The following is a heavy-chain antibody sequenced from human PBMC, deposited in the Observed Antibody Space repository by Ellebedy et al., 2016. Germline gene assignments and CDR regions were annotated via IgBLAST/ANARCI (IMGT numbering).Heavy chain of an antibody. CDR1: GFAFTNYW. Sequence: GGSLRLXCAASGFAFTNYWMYWLRQSPEKGLEWVANIKQDGREKYYADSVKGRFAISRDNAKNSLDLQMNSLRAEDTAVYYCARGQGYITFGGGVLTRGNWFDPWGQGTLVSVSS. J-gene: IGHJ5*02. V-gene: IGHV3-7*03. D-gene: IGHD3-16*01. CDR2: IKQDGREK. CDR3: ARGQGYITFGGGVLTRGNWFDP.